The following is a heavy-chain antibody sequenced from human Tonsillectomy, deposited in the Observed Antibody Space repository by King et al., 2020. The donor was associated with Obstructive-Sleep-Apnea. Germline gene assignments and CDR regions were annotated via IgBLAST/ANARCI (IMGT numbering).Heavy chain of an antibody. Sequence: VQLQESGPGLVKSSETLSLTCTVSGGSISSYYWSWIRQPAGKGMEWIGRIHTSGSTNYNPSLKSRVTMSVDTSKKQFSLKLSSVTAADTAVYYCASWKVRGVIQEYWGQGTLVTVSS. CDR2: IHTSGST. D-gene: IGHD3-10*01. CDR1: GGSISSYY. V-gene: IGHV4-4*07. CDR3: ASWKVRGVIQEY. J-gene: IGHJ4*02.